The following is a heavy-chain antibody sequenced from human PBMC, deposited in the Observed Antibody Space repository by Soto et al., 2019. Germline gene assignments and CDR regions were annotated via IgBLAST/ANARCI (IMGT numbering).Heavy chain of an antibody. D-gene: IGHD6-6*01. J-gene: IGHJ6*02. CDR2: INTSGSDT. CDR3: ARDFARGTDG. CDR1: GFTFSSYW. V-gene: IGHV3-74*01. Sequence: EVQVVESGGGFIQPGGSLRLSCATSGFTFSSYWMHWVRQAPGKGPVWDSLINTSGSDTRYADSVKGRFTVSRDNAKNTLYLEMNSVRAEDAAVYYCARDFARGTDGWGQGTTVTVSS.